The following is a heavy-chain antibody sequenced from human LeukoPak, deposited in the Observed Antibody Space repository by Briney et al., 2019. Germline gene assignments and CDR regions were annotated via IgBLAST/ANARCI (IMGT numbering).Heavy chain of an antibody. CDR2: ISSSRSYI. CDR1: GFTFSSYS. CDR3: ARAADLRFLEWDV. J-gene: IGHJ6*04. D-gene: IGHD3-3*01. V-gene: IGHV3-21*01. Sequence: NPGGSLRLSCAASGFTFSSYSMNWVRQAPGKGLDWVSSISSSRSYIYYADSVKGRFTISRDNAKNSLYLQMHSLRAEDTAVYYCARAADLRFLEWDVWGKGTTVTVSS.